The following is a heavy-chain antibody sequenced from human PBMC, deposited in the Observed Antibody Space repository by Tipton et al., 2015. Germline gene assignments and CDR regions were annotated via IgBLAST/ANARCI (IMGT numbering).Heavy chain of an antibody. J-gene: IGHJ6*02. CDR1: DGSFRSRNFY. CDR3: ARDSTHYYSSASYAFSFYYGMDV. Sequence: TLSLTCNVSDGSFRSRNFYVNWIRHHPRKGLEWIGYINFGGSTYGNPSLSGRVFMSVGPSENQFSLNLTSVTAADTAVYHCARDSTHYYSSASYAFSFYYGMDVWGQGTTVTVSS. CDR2: INFGGST. V-gene: IGHV4-31*03. D-gene: IGHD3-10*01.